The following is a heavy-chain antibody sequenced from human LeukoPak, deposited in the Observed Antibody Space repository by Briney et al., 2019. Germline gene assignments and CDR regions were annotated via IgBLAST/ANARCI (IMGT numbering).Heavy chain of an antibody. D-gene: IGHD3-22*01. CDR3: AKPPLTLPTWYYYDSSGTNWFDP. V-gene: IGHV1-18*01. J-gene: IGHJ5*02. CDR1: GYTFTSYG. Sequence: ASVKVSCKASGYTFTSYGISWVRQAPGQGLEWMGWISAYNGNTNYAQKLQGRVTMTTDTSTSTAYMELRSLRSDDTAVYYCAKPPLTLPTWYYYDSSGTNWFDPWGQGTLVTVSS. CDR2: ISAYNGNT.